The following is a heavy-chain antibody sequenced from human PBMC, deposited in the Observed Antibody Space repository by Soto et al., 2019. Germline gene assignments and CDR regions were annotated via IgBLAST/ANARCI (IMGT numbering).Heavy chain of an antibody. CDR2: ISWNSGSI. CDR3: AKANYDYVWGSYRPALFDY. V-gene: IGHV3-9*01. D-gene: IGHD3-16*02. Sequence: PGGSLRLSCAASGFTFDDYAMHWVRQAPGKGLEWVSGISWNSGSIGYADSVKGRFTISRDNAKNSLYLQMNSLRAVDTALYYCAKANYDYVWGSYRPALFDYWGQGTLVTVSS. J-gene: IGHJ4*02. CDR1: GFTFDDYA.